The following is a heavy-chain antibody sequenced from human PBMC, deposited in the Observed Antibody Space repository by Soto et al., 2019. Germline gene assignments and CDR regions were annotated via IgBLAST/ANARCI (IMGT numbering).Heavy chain of an antibody. CDR3: ARLPKTMYYDSSGSRANAFDI. D-gene: IGHD3-22*01. CDR1: GYSFTSYW. CDR2: IYPGDSDT. Sequence: GESLKISCKGSGYSFTSYWIAWVRQMPGKGLEWMGIIYPGDSDTRYSPPFQGQVTISADKSVSTAYLQWSSLKASDTAMYYCARLPKTMYYDSSGSRANAFDIWGQGTMVTVSS. J-gene: IGHJ3*02. V-gene: IGHV5-51*01.